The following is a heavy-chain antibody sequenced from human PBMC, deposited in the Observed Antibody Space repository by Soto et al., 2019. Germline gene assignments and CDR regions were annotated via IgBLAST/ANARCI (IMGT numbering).Heavy chain of an antibody. CDR2: INPSRGDT. J-gene: IGHJ3*01. V-gene: IGHV1-2*02. Sequence: QVQLVQSGAAVKKPGGSVKVSCKASGYTFTDYYIHWVRQAPGQGLEWVGWINPSRGDTKYSQNFQGRVTMTRDTSINTAYLEVVSLRSDDTAVYYCARSGLTVFGVVVMSNDDFNVWGQGTMVTVSP. CDR1: GYTFTDYY. D-gene: IGHD3-3*01. CDR3: ARSGLTVFGVVVMSNDDFNV.